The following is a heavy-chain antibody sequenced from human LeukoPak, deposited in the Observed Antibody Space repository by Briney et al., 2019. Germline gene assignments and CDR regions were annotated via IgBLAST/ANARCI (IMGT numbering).Heavy chain of an antibody. Sequence: ASVKVSCKVSGYSLIELSTHWVRQAPGKGLEWMGGINLEHGNPVYAQKFQGRIFMTEDTTTDTAYMEVNSLTSEDPAIYYCAKGVAVAGTPPGGDYWGQGTLLTVSS. CDR3: AKGVAVAGTPPGGDY. V-gene: IGHV1-24*01. CDR2: INLEHGNP. CDR1: GYSLIELS. D-gene: IGHD6-19*01. J-gene: IGHJ4*02.